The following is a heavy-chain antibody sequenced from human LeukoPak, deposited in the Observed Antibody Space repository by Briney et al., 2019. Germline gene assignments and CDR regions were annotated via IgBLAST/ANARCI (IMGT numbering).Heavy chain of an antibody. V-gene: IGHV3-7*01. D-gene: IGHD2-15*01. CDR2: IKQDGSEK. Sequence: PGGSLRPSCAASGFTFSSYWMSWVRQAPGKGLEWVANIKQDGSEKYYVDSVKGRFTISRDNAKNSLYLQMNSLRAEDTAVYYCAGRYCSGGSCYPYGMDVWGQGTTVTVSS. CDR3: AGRYCSGGSCYPYGMDV. J-gene: IGHJ6*02. CDR1: GFTFSSYW.